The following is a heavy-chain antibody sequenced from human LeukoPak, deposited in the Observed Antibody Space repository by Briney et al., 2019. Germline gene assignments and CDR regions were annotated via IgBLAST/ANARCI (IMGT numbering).Heavy chain of an antibody. CDR2: IYYSGST. CDR1: GGSISSYY. V-gene: IGHV4-59*01. D-gene: IGHD6-13*01. Sequence: PSETLSLTCTVSGGSISSYYWSWTRQPPGKGLEWIGYIYYSGSTNYNPSLKSRVTISVDTSKNQFSLKLSSVTAADTAVYYCAREAAIAGDEDAFDIWGQGTMVTVSS. J-gene: IGHJ3*02. CDR3: AREAAIAGDEDAFDI.